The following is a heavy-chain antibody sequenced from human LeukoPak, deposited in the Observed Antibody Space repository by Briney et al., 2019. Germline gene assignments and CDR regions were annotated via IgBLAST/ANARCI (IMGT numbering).Heavy chain of an antibody. CDR3: AREEGIDGSGYYYVLGY. CDR2: IKADGSEK. CDR1: GFTFSRYW. D-gene: IGHD3-22*01. V-gene: IGHV3-7*01. J-gene: IGHJ4*02. Sequence: PGGSLRLSCAASGFTFSRYWMSRVRQAPGKGLEWVANIKADGSEKHYVDSVKGRFTISRDNAKNSLYLQMNSLRAEDTAVYYCAREEGIDGSGYYYVLGYWGQGTLVTVSS.